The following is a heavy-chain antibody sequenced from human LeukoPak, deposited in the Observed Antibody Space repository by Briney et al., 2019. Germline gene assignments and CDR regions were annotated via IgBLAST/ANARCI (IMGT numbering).Heavy chain of an antibody. Sequence: ASVKVSCTASGYTFTSYYKHWVRQAPGQGLEWMGIINPSGGSTSYAQKFQGRVTMTRDMSTSTVYMELSSLRSEDTAVYYCARGSRTYYYDSSGYLPSDAFDIWGQGTMVTVSS. J-gene: IGHJ3*02. D-gene: IGHD3-22*01. CDR2: INPSGGST. CDR1: GYTFTSYY. CDR3: ARGSRTYYYDSSGYLPSDAFDI. V-gene: IGHV1-46*01.